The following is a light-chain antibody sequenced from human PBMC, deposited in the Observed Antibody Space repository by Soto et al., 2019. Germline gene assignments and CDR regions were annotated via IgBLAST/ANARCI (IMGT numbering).Light chain of an antibody. CDR2: SNN. CDR1: RSNIGSNY. V-gene: IGLV1-47*02. J-gene: IGLJ3*02. CDR3: AAWDDNLSGWV. Sequence: QSVLTQPPSASATPGQRVSISCSGSRSNIGSNYVYWYQQLPGAAPRLLMYSNNQRPSGVPDRFSVSKSGTSASLAINGLRSEDEADYYCAAWDDNLSGWVFGGGTKVTVL.